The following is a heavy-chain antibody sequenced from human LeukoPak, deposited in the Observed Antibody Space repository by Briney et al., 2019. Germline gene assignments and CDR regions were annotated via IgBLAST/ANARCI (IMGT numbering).Heavy chain of an antibody. V-gene: IGHV3-21*01. CDR1: GFTFSSYG. J-gene: IGHJ4*02. CDR3: AREAHYDILTGSYRVIDY. Sequence: GGSLRLSCAASGFTFSSYGMHWVRQAPGKGLEWVSAISGASERTYYADSVKGRFTISRDNAKNSLYLQMNSLRAEDTAVYYCAREAHYDILTGSYRVIDYWGQGTLVTVSS. CDR2: ISGASERT. D-gene: IGHD3-9*01.